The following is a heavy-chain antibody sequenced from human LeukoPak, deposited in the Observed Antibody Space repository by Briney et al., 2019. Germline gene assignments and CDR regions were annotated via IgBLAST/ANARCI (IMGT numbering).Heavy chain of an antibody. CDR1: GYTFSNYG. CDR2: INPNSGGT. V-gene: IGHV1-2*02. Sequence: GASVKVSCKASGYTFSNYGLNWVRQAPGQGLEWMGWINPNSGGTNYAQKFQGRVTMTRDTSISTAYMELSRLRSDDTAVYYCARDPGLLDYYDSSGYYNWFDPWGQGTLVTVSS. J-gene: IGHJ5*02. CDR3: ARDPGLLDYYDSSGYYNWFDP. D-gene: IGHD3-22*01.